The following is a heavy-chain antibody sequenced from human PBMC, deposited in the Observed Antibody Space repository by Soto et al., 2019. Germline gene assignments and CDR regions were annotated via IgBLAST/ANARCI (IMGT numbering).Heavy chain of an antibody. D-gene: IGHD3-9*01. V-gene: IGHV1-18*01. Sequence: QIQLVQSGAEVKKPGASVKVSCKTSGYTFTSYGINWVRQAPGQGLEWMGCISAYNGHTTYAQKLQGRVTMTTDTSTSTAYMERRSLRSDDTAVYYCAKPYYDVLTGYSYDAFDIWGQGTMVTVSS. CDR3: AKPYYDVLTGYSYDAFDI. CDR1: GYTFTSYG. J-gene: IGHJ3*02. CDR2: ISAYNGHT.